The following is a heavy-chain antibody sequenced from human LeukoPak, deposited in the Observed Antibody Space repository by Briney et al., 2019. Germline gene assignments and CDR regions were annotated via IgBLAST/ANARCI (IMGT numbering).Heavy chain of an antibody. J-gene: IGHJ4*02. V-gene: IGHV3-30*04. CDR2: ISYDGSNK. CDR1: GFTFSSYA. D-gene: IGHD2-2*01. CDR3: ARGIVVVPAAILGFPPLFDY. Sequence: PGGSLRLSCAASGFTFSSYAMHWVRQAPGKGLEWVAVISYDGSNKYYADSVKGRFTISRDNSKNTLYLQMNSLRAEDTAVYYCARGIVVVPAAILGFPPLFDYWGQGTLVTVSS.